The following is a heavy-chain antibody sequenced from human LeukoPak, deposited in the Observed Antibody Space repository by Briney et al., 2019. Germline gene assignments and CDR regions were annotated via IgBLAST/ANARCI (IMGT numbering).Heavy chain of an antibody. J-gene: IGHJ3*02. V-gene: IGHV4-59*01. CDR1: GGSISSYY. CDR3: ASPYSSGYPPMAFDI. CDR2: IYYSGST. Sequence: SETLSLTCTVSGGSISSYYWSWIRQPPGKGLEWIGYIYYSGSTNYNPSLKSRVTISVDTSKNQFSLKLSSVTAADTAVYYCASPYSSGYPPMAFDIWGQGTMVTVSS. D-gene: IGHD3-22*01.